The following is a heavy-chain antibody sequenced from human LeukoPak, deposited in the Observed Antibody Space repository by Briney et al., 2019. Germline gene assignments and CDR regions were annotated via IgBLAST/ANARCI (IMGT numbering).Heavy chain of an antibody. V-gene: IGHV3-21*01. CDR3: ARVDYGDYVSAFDV. CDR2: ISSSSIYI. D-gene: IGHD4-17*01. J-gene: IGHJ3*01. Sequence: GGSLRLSCAASGFIFSSYSMNWVRQAPGKGLEWVSSISSSSIYIYYADSVKGRFTISRDNAKNSLYLQMNSLRAEDTAVYYCARVDYGDYVSAFDVWGQGTMVTVSS. CDR1: GFIFSSYS.